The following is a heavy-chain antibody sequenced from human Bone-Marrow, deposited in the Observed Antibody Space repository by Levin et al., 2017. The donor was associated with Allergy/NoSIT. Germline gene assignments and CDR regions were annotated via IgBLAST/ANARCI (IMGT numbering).Heavy chain of an antibody. D-gene: IGHD1/OR15-1a*01. CDR1: GFIFSSTY. J-gene: IGHJ6*03. V-gene: IGHV3-66*02. CDR2: IYSSGRT. Sequence: GGSLRLSCAASGFIFSSTYMSWVRQAPGKGLEWVSVIYSSGRTYYADSVKGRFTISRDNFKNTLYLQMSSLRVEDTAVYYCARNLEEHTSVSINYFYFYYMDDWGKGTTVTVSS. CDR3: ARNLEEHTSVSINYFYFYYMDD.